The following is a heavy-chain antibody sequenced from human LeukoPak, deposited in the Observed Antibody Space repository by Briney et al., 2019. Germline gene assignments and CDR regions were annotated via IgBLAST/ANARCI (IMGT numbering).Heavy chain of an antibody. CDR3: AGDGISMVRGGTSWFDP. D-gene: IGHD3-10*01. Sequence: SETLSLTCAVYGGSFSGYYWSWIRQPPGQGLEWIGEINHSGSTNYNPSLKSRVTISVETSKNQFSLKLSSVTAADTAVYYCAGDGISMVRGGTSWFDPWGQGTLVTVSS. J-gene: IGHJ5*02. CDR1: GGSFSGYY. V-gene: IGHV4-34*01. CDR2: INHSGST.